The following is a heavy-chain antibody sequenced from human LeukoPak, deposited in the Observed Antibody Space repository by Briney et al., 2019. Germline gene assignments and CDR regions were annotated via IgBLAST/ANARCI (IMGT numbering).Heavy chain of an antibody. J-gene: IGHJ1*01. V-gene: IGHV3-48*04. CDR1: GFTFSSYD. CDR2: ISISRSSI. CDR3: ARGGTLEYFQH. Sequence: TGGSLRLSCAASGFTFSSYDMNWVRQAPGKGLEWVSYISISRSSIYYADSVRGRFTISRDNAKNSLFLQMNSLTAEDTAVYYCARGGTLEYFQHWGQGTLVTVSS.